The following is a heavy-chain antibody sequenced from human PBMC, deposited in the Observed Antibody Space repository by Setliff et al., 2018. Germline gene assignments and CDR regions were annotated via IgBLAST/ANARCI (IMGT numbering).Heavy chain of an antibody. J-gene: IGHJ6*03. V-gene: IGHV4-59*01. D-gene: IGHD3-22*01. CDR3: ARLKYYNSGTYWGNWDYYSNMDV. CDR1: GDSMPGNH. CDR2: ITHSGST. Sequence: LSLTCTVSGDSMPGNHWSWIRQSPGKGLEWIGYITHSGSTKYNPSLKSRVAITIVASKKQFSLELSSVTAADTAVYYCARLKYYNSGTYWGNWDYYSNMDVWGKGTTVTVSS.